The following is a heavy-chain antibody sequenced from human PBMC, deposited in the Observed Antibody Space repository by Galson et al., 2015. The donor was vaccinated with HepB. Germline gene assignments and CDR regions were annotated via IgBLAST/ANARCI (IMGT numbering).Heavy chain of an antibody. CDR2: ISYDGSNK. CDR3: AKDEVYGDYSA. D-gene: IGHD4-17*01. J-gene: IGHJ5*02. V-gene: IGHV3-30*18. Sequence: SLRLSCAASGFAFSTYDMHWVRQAPGKGLEWVTVISYDGSNKYYADSVKGRFTISRDNSRNTLYLQMNSLRGEDTAVYYCAKDEVYGDYSAWGQGTLVTVSS. CDR1: GFAFSTYD.